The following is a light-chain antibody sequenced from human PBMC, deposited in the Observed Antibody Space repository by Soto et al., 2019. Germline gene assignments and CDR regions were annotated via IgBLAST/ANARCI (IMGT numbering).Light chain of an antibody. CDR2: DVS. CDR1: SSDVGGYNY. V-gene: IGLV2-14*01. Sequence: QSALTQPASVSGSPGQSITISCTGTSSDVGGYNYVSWYQQHPGKAPKLMIYDVSNRPSGVSNRFSGSKSGNTASLTISGLQVEDEADYYCSSCTSSSSVVFGGGTKLT. CDR3: SSCTSSSSVV. J-gene: IGLJ2*01.